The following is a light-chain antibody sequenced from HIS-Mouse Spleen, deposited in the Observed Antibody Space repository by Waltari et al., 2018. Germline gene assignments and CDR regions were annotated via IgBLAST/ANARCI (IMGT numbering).Light chain of an antibody. CDR2: RNN. V-gene: IGLV1-47*01. J-gene: IGLJ3*02. CDR3: AAWDDSLSGPV. Sequence: QSVLTQPPSASGTPGQTVTISCSGSSSNIGSTYVYWSQETPGTAPKLLIYRNNQRPSGVPDRFSGSKSGTSASLAISGLRSEDEADYYCAAWDDSLSGPVFGGGTKLTVL. CDR1: SSNIGSTY.